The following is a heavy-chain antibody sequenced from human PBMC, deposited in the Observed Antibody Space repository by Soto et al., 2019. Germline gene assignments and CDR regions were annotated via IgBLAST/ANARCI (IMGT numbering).Heavy chain of an antibody. CDR2: IYYSGNT. Sequence: PSETLSLTCTVSGGSTSRGGYYWTWIRQHPVRGLEWIAYIYYSGNTFYNPSLKSRLTISLDTSKNQFSLNLTSVTAADTAVYYCARGAADYGDAFDIWGQGTMVTVSS. V-gene: IGHV4-31*03. D-gene: IGHD4-17*01. J-gene: IGHJ3*02. CDR1: GGSTSRGGYY. CDR3: ARGAADYGDAFDI.